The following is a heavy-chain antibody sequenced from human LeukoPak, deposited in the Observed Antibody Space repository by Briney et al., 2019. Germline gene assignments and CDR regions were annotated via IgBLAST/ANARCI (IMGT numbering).Heavy chain of an antibody. Sequence: SETLSLTCTVSGGSITTSGFYWAWIRRPPGKGLEWIGSLYYGGTNYYNPSLKSRVTVSGDTSKNQFSLELASVTAADTAVYYCARARDYIVVDFWGQGTLVTVSS. V-gene: IGHV4-39*01. J-gene: IGHJ4*02. CDR3: ARARDYIVVDF. D-gene: IGHD5-12*01. CDR1: GGSITTSGFY. CDR2: LYYGGTN.